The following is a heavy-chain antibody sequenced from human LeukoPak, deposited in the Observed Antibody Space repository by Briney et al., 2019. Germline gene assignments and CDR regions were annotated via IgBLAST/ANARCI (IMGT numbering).Heavy chain of an antibody. J-gene: IGHJ4*02. V-gene: IGHV1-2*02. CDR3: AAPHCSSTSCYGDY. CDR1: GYTFTGYY. D-gene: IGHD2-2*01. CDR2: INPNSGGT. Sequence: ASVKVSCKASGYTFTGYYMHWVRQAPGQGLEWMGWINPNSGGTNYAQKFQGRVTMTRDTSISTAYMELSRLRSDDTAVYYCAAPHCSSTSCYGDYWGQGTLVTVSS.